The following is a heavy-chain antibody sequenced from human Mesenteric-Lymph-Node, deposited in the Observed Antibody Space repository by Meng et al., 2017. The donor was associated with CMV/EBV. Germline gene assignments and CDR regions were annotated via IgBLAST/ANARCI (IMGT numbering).Heavy chain of an antibody. CDR3: ARVAVIGSLTYFDY. CDR2: TYYRSQWYT. D-gene: IGHD1-26*01. Sequence: DSVSSNSAGWSWIRQSPSRGLEWLGRTYYRSQWYTDYADSVKSRITVNPDTSTNQFSLQLNSVTPEDTAVYYCARVAVIGSLTYFDYWGQGTLVTVSS. V-gene: IGHV6-1*01. CDR1: DSVSSNSAG. J-gene: IGHJ4*02.